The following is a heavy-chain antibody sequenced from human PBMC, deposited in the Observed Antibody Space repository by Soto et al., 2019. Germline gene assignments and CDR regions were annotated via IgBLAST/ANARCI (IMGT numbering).Heavy chain of an antibody. J-gene: IGHJ5*02. Sequence: NPGGSLRLSXAASGFTFSSYSMNWVRQAPGKGLEWVSSISSSSSYIYYADSVKGRFTISRDNAKNSLYLQMNSLRAEDTAVYYCARTTLKYSSRQDWFDPWGQGTLVTVSS. CDR2: ISSSSSYI. V-gene: IGHV3-21*01. CDR3: ARTTLKYSSRQDWFDP. D-gene: IGHD6-6*01. CDR1: GFTFSSYS.